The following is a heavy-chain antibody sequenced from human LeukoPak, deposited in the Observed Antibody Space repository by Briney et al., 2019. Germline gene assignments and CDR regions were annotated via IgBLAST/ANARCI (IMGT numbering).Heavy chain of an antibody. V-gene: IGHV1-46*01. J-gene: IGHJ4*02. CDR2: INPSGGST. CDR3: ARDAPEHFPEYSSSWTLTFDY. Sequence: ASVKVSCKASGYTFTSYYMHWVRQAPGQGLEWMGIINPSGGSTSYAQKFQGRVTMTRDTSTSTVYMELSNLRSEDTAVYYCARDAPEHFPEYSSSWTLTFDYWGQETLVTVSS. D-gene: IGHD6-13*01. CDR1: GYTFTSYY.